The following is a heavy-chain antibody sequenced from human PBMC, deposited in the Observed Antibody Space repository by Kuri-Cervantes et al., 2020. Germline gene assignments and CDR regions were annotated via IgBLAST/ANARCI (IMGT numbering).Heavy chain of an antibody. CDR3: AKTGNSGATAPFFDY. Sequence: SLKISCAASGFTFDDYAIHWVRQVPGKGLEWVSGITSNSNTMTYADSVKGRFTISRDNAKNSLFLQMNSLRSEDTALYYCAKTGNSGATAPFFDYWGRGILVTVSS. V-gene: IGHV3-9*01. J-gene: IGHJ4*02. CDR1: GFTFDDYA. D-gene: IGHD4-23*01. CDR2: ITSNSNTM.